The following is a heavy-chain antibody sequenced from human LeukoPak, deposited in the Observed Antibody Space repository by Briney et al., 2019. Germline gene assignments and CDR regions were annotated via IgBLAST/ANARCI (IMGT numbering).Heavy chain of an antibody. CDR2: INHSGST. D-gene: IGHD2-15*01. V-gene: IGHV4-34*01. J-gene: IGHJ4*02. CDR1: GGSFSGYY. CDR3: ARAVFSYCSGGSCPYFDY. Sequence: SETLSLTCAVYGGSFSGYYWSWIRQPPGKGLEWIGEINHSGSTNYNPSLKSRVTISVDTSKNQCSLKLSSVTAADTAVYYCARAVFSYCSGGSCPYFDYWGQGTLVTVSS.